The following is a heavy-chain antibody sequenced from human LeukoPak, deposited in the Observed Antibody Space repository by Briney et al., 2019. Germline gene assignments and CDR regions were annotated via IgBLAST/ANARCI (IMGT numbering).Heavy chain of an antibody. CDR2: ISGSGGST. CDR3: AKTPVAAAKYNWFDP. V-gene: IGHV3-23*01. J-gene: IGHJ5*02. Sequence: GGSLRLSCAASGFTFSSYWMSWVRQAPGKGLEWVSAISGSGGSTYYADSVKGRFTISRDNSKNTLYLQMNSLRAEDTAVYYCAKTPVAAAKYNWFDPWGQGTLVTVSS. D-gene: IGHD6-13*01. CDR1: GFTFSSYW.